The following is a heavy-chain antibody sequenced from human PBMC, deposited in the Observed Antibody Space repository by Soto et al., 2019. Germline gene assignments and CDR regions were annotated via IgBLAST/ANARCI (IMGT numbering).Heavy chain of an antibody. CDR2: IFYSGST. D-gene: IGHD6-19*01. CDR1: GGSISCHY. CDR3: ARVGSSGWPPDY. J-gene: IGHJ4*02. Sequence: SETLSLTCTVSGGSISCHYWIWIRQPPGEGMEWIGYIFYSGSTTYNPSLKSRVTISVDTSKNQFSLRLSSVTAADTAVYYCARVGSSGWPPDYWGQGTLVTVSS. V-gene: IGHV4-59*11.